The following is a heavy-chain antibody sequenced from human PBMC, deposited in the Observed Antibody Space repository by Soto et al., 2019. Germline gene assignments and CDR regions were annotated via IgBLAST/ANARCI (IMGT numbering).Heavy chain of an antibody. CDR3: AKDYSPRAVAGVIDY. Sequence: QVQLVESGGGVVQPGRSLRLSCAASGFTFSSYGMHWVRQAPGKGLEWVAVISSDGSNKYYADSVKGRFTISRDNSKNTLYLQMNSLRAEDTAGYYCAKDYSPRAVAGVIDYWGPGTLVTVSS. CDR2: ISSDGSNK. J-gene: IGHJ4*02. CDR1: GFTFSSYG. V-gene: IGHV3-30*18. D-gene: IGHD6-19*01.